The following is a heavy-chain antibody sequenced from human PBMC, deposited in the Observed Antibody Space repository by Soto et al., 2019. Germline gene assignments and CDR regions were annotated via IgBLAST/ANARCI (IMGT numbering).Heavy chain of an antibody. CDR3: AREYYDSSGYWDYFDY. J-gene: IGHJ4*02. V-gene: IGHV4-30-4*01. CDR1: GGSISSGDYY. Sequence: LSLTCTVSGGSISSGDYYWSWIRQPPGKGLEWIGYIYYSGSTYYNPSLKSRVTISVDTSKNQFSLKLSSVTAADTAVYYCAREYYDSSGYWDYFDYWGQGTLVTVSS. D-gene: IGHD3-22*01. CDR2: IYYSGST.